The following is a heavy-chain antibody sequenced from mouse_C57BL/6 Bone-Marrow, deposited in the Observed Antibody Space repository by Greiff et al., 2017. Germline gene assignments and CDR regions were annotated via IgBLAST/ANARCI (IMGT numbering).Heavy chain of an antibody. J-gene: IGHJ2*01. CDR3: AAIYYDYYFDY. D-gene: IGHD2-4*01. Sequence: EVQLQQSGPELVKPGASVKISCKASGYTFTDYYMNWVKQSHGKSLEWIGDINPNDGGTSYNQKFKGKATLTVDKSSSTAYMELRSLTSEDSAVYYCAAIYYDYYFDYWGQGTTLTVSS. V-gene: IGHV1-26*01. CDR2: INPNDGGT. CDR1: GYTFTDYY.